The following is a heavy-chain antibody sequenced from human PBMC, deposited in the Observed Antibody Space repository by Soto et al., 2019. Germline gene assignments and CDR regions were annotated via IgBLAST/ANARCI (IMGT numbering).Heavy chain of an antibody. D-gene: IGHD3-3*01. CDR3: ARGYDFWSGYNRLTMDV. CDR2: ISSSSSTI. J-gene: IGHJ6*03. V-gene: IGHV3-48*01. CDR1: GFTFSSYS. Sequence: GGSLRLSCAASGFTFSSYSMNWVRQAPGKGLEWVSYISSSSSTIYYADSVKGRFTISRDNAKNSLYLQMNSLRAEDTAVYYCARGYDFWSGYNRLTMDVWGKGTTVTVSS.